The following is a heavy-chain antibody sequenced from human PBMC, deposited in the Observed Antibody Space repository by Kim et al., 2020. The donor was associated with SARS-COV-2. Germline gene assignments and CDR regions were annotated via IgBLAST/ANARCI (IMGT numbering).Heavy chain of an antibody. V-gene: IGHV3-30*04. J-gene: IGHJ5*02. CDR3: ARDVYSSGWYGWFDP. Sequence: GGSLRLSCAASGFTFSNYALHWVRQAPGKGLEWVAVISYDGSNKDYADSVKGRFIISRDNSKNTLDLQMNSLRAEDTAVYYCARDVYSSGWYGWFDPWG. D-gene: IGHD6-19*01. CDR2: ISYDGSNK. CDR1: GFTFSNYA.